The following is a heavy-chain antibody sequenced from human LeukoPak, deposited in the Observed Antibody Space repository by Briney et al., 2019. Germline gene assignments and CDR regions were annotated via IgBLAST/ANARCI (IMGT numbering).Heavy chain of an antibody. D-gene: IGHD6-19*01. CDR3: AKRGVQQWLVDWYFDY. CDR1: GFTFFNYA. V-gene: IGHV3-23*01. J-gene: IGHJ4*02. CDR2: ISGSGGST. Sequence: GGSLRLSCAASGFTFFNYAMSWVRQAPGKGLEWVSGISGSGGSTFYAESVKGRFTISRDNSKLYLQMNSLRAEDTAVYYCAKRGVQQWLVDWYFDYWGQGTLVTVSS.